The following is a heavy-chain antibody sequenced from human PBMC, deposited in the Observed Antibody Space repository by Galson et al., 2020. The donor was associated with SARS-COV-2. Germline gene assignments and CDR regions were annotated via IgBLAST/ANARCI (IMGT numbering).Heavy chain of an antibody. Sequence: SETLSLTCTVSGGSISSGSYYWSWIRQPAGKGLEWIGRIYTSGSTNYNPSLKSRVTISVDTSKNQFSLKLSSVTAADTAVYYCARGGYCTNGVCYHYYFDYWGQGTLVTVSS. D-gene: IGHD2-8*01. CDR1: GGSISSGSYY. J-gene: IGHJ4*02. V-gene: IGHV4-61*02. CDR2: IYTSGST. CDR3: ARGGYCTNGVCYHYYFDY.